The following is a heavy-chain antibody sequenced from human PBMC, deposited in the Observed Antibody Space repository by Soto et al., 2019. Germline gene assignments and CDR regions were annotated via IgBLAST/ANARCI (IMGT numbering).Heavy chain of an antibody. CDR1: GYSFTSYW. Sequence: PGESLKISCKGSGYSFTSYWIGWVRQMPGKGLEWMGIIYPGDSDTRYSPSFQGQVTISADKSISTAYLQMNSLSAEDTAVYYCARERGGAARDDYYGMDVWGQGTTVTVSS. V-gene: IGHV5-51*01. CDR3: ARERGGAARDDYYGMDV. CDR2: IYPGDSDT. J-gene: IGHJ6*02. D-gene: IGHD6-6*01.